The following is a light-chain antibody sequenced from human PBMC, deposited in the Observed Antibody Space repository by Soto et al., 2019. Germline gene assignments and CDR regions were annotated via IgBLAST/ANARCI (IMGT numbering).Light chain of an antibody. J-gene: IGKJ3*01. CDR2: AAS. CDR1: QGISNY. CDR3: QKYSSVPV. Sequence: DIQMTQSPSSLSASVGDRVTITCRASQGISNYVAWYQQKPGKPPKLLIDAASTLQSGVPSRFSGSGSGTDFTLTINSLQPEDVATYSCQKYSSVPVFGPGTKVDIK. V-gene: IGKV1-27*01.